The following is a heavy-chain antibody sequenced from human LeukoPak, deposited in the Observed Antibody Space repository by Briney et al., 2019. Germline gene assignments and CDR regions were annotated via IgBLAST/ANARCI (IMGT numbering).Heavy chain of an antibody. CDR3: ATPGDYGDYEGLYFDL. D-gene: IGHD4-17*01. Sequence: SETLSLTCTVSGGSISSYYWSWIRQPAGKGLEWIGRIYTSGSTNYNPSLKSRVTMSVDTSKNQFSLKLSSVTAADTAVYYCATPGDYGDYEGLYFDLWGRGTLVTVSS. V-gene: IGHV4-4*07. J-gene: IGHJ2*01. CDR2: IYTSGST. CDR1: GGSISSYY.